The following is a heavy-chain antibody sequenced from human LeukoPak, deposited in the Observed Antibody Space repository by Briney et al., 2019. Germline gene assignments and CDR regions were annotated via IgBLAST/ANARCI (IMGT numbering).Heavy chain of an antibody. Sequence: GGSLRLSCAASGFTVSSNYMSWVRQAPGKGLDWVAYISNDGSNKYYADSVKGRFTISRDDSKNTLYLQMNSLRAEDTAVYYCARWRVGATTGFDYWGQGTLVTVSS. CDR1: GFTVSSNY. D-gene: IGHD1-26*01. CDR3: ARWRVGATTGFDY. J-gene: IGHJ4*02. V-gene: IGHV3-30*03. CDR2: ISNDGSNK.